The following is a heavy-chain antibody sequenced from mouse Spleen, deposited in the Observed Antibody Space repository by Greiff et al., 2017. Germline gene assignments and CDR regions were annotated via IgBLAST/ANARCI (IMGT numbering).Heavy chain of an antibody. J-gene: IGHJ2*01. V-gene: IGHV1-69*01. CDR3: ARREVTGTDYFDY. CDR2: IDPSDSYT. CDR1: GYTFTSYW. Sequence: QVQLQQSGAELVMPGASVKLSCKASGYTFTSYWMHWVKQRPGQGLEWIGEIDPSDSYTNYNQKFKGKATLTVDKSSSTAYMQLSSLTSEDSAVYYCARREVTGTDYFDYWGQGTTLTVSS. D-gene: IGHD4-1*01.